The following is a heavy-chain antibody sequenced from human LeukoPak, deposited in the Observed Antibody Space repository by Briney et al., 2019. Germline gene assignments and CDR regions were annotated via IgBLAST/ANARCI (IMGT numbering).Heavy chain of an antibody. Sequence: SETLSLTCTVSGGSISSYYWSWIRQPAGKGLEWIGRLYTSGSTNYNPSLKSRVTVSVDTSKNQFSLKLSSVTAADTAVYYCARGIYYYGSGRGVNWFDPWGQGTLVTVSS. V-gene: IGHV4-4*07. CDR3: ARGIYYYGSGRGVNWFDP. J-gene: IGHJ5*02. CDR1: GGSISSYY. D-gene: IGHD3-10*01. CDR2: LYTSGST.